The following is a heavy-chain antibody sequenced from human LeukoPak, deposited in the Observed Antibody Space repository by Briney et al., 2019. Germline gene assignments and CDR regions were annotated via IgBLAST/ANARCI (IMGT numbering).Heavy chain of an antibody. V-gene: IGHV4-30-4*01. D-gene: IGHD3-9*01. CDR1: GGSISSGDYY. J-gene: IGHJ5*02. CDR3: ASTYYDILTGYPKYNWFDP. Sequence: SETLSLTCTVSGGSISSGDYYWSWIRQPPGKGLEWIGYIYYSGSTYYDPSLKSRVTISVDTSKNQFSLKLSSVTAADTAVYYCASTYYDILTGYPKYNWFDPWGQGTLVTVSS. CDR2: IYYSGST.